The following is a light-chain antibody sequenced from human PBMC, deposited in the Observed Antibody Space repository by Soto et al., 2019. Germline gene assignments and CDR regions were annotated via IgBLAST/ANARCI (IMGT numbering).Light chain of an antibody. CDR1: QSISAW. V-gene: IGKV1-5*03. CDR2: KAS. J-gene: IGKJ4*01. Sequence: DLQMTQSPSTLSASVGDRVIITCRASQSISAWLAWYQQKPGKAPKLLIYKASSLESGVPSRFSGSGSGTEFTLTISGLQPDDVATYYCQQYNSNPLTFGGGTKVEIK. CDR3: QQYNSNPLT.